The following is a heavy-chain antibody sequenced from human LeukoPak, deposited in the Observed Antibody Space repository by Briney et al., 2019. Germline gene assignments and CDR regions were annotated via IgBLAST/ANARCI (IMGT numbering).Heavy chain of an antibody. D-gene: IGHD3-3*01. V-gene: IGHV4-34*01. CDR1: GGSFSGYY. Sequence: PSETLSLTCTVYGGSFSGYYWRWIRQPPGRGLEWIGSIYHSGSTYYNPSLKSRVTISVDTSKNQFSLKLSSVTAADTAVYYCARVSGYDFWSGMDVWGKGTTVTVSS. CDR3: ARVSGYDFWSGMDV. J-gene: IGHJ6*04. CDR2: IYHSGST.